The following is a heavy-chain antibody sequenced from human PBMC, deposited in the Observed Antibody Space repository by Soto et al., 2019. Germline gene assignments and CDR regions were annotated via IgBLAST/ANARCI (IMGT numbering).Heavy chain of an antibody. V-gene: IGHV3-74*01. CDR1: GFTYSNYW. J-gene: IGHJ4*02. Sequence: EVQLVESGGGLVQPGGSLRLSCATSGFTYSNYWMHWVRQIPGKGLMWASRITPDGTYISYADSAKARFTISRDNAKNALYFQRCGLRVEYTPIYYCARDLIIVYTPGGDFAYRGQGTLVAVSS. CDR2: ITPDGTYI. CDR3: ARDLIIVYTPGGDFAY. D-gene: IGHD3-16*01.